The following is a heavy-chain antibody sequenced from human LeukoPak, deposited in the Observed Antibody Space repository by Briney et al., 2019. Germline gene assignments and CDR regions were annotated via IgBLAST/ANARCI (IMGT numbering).Heavy chain of an antibody. Sequence: SQTLSLTCAISGDRVSSNSAAWNWIRQSPSIDLEWLGRTYYRSKCYNDYAVAVKSRISINPDTSKNQCSLQLNSVTPEDTAVYYCARAPGQWLAYFDYWGQGTPVTVSS. CDR2: TYYRSKCYN. CDR3: ARAPGQWLAYFDY. D-gene: IGHD6-19*01. J-gene: IGHJ4*02. CDR1: GDRVSSNSAA. V-gene: IGHV6-1*01.